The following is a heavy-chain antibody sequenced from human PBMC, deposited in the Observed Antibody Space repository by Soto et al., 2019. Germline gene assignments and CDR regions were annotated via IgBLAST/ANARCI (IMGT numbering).Heavy chain of an antibody. CDR3: ARGGENYYDSSGYYYDPYNWFDP. V-gene: IGHV4-30-4*01. D-gene: IGHD3-22*01. CDR2: IYYSGSP. J-gene: IGHJ5*02. CDR1: GGSISSGDHY. Sequence: PSETLSLTCSVSGGSISSGDHYWSWIRQSPGKGLEWIGYIYYSGSPYYNPSLKSRLTISVDTSKNQFSLKLSSVTAADTAVYYCARGGENYYDSSGYYYDPYNWFDPWGQGTLVTVSS.